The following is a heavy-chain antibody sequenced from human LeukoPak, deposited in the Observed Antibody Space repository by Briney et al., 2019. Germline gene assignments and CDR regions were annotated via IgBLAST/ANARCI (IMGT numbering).Heavy chain of an antibody. J-gene: IGHJ4*02. CDR3: AKYDYYDSSGYFYAGD. V-gene: IGHV4-31*02. CDR2: IYYSGNT. D-gene: IGHD3-22*01. Sequence: XXGYIYYSGNTYYTPSLKSRVTISLDTSKNQFSLKLSFVTAADTAVYYCAKYDYYDSSGYFYAGDWGQGTLVTVSS.